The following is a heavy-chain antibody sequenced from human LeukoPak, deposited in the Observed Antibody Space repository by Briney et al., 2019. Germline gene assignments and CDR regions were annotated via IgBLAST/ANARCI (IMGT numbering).Heavy chain of an antibody. CDR2: INLDGSER. CDR1: GFTFSGHS. Sequence: GGSLRLSCAASGFTFSGHSMTWVRRAPGKGLEWVANINLDGSERFYVDFVKGRFTISRDNADNSMYLQMNSLRAEDTAVYYCGRVIAGAIDYWGQGTLVTVSS. D-gene: IGHD6-13*01. J-gene: IGHJ4*02. V-gene: IGHV3-7*01. CDR3: GRVIAGAIDY.